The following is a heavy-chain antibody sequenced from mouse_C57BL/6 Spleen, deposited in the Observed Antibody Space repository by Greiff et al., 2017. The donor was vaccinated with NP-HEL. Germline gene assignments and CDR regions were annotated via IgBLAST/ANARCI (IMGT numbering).Heavy chain of an antibody. V-gene: IGHV1-50*01. CDR3: ARPIYYGNLSGAY. CDR2: IDPSDSYT. CDR1: GYTFTSYW. J-gene: IGHJ3*01. Sequence: QVQLQQPGAELVKPGASVKLFCKASGYTFTSYWMQWVKQRPGQGLEWIGEIDPSDSYTNYNQKFKGKATLTVDTSSSTAYMQLSSLTSEDSAVYYCARPIYYGNLSGAYWGQGTLVTVSA. D-gene: IGHD2-1*01.